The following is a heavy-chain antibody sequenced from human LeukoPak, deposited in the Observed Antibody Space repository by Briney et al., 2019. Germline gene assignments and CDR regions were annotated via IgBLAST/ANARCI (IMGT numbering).Heavy chain of an antibody. J-gene: IGHJ4*02. CDR2: IYYSGSA. CDR1: GGSVNSGSYY. D-gene: IGHD6-13*01. CDR3: ARKPIVGSAWYYFDY. V-gene: IGHV4-39*07. Sequence: SETLSLTCTVSGGSVNSGSYYWCWIRQAPGEGLEWIGNIYYSGSAYYTPSLESRVTMSVDTSKNQFSLKLSSVTAADTAVYYCARKPIVGSAWYYFDYWGQGTLVTVSS.